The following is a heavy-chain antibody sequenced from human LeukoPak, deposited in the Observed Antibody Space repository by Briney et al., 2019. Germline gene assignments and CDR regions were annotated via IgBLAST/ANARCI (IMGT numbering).Heavy chain of an antibody. CDR1: GGSISSYY. CDR2: IYYSGST. CDR3: LRGEITMVRGVISSQH. J-gene: IGHJ1*01. D-gene: IGHD3-10*01. V-gene: IGHV4-59*01. Sequence: SETLSLTCTVSGGSISSYYWSWIRQPPGKGLEWIGYIYYSGSTNNIPSLKSRVTISVDTSKNQFYLKMSSVTAPDTAVYYGLRGEITMVRGVISSQHWGQGTLVTVPS.